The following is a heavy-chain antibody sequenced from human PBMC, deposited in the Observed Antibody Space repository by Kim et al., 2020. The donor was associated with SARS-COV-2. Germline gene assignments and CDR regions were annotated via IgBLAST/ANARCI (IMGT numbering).Heavy chain of an antibody. V-gene: IGHV4-34*01. CDR3: ARAATPRSYYYYGMDV. CDR1: GGSFSGYY. D-gene: IGHD6-25*01. J-gene: IGHJ6*02. CDR2: INHSGST. Sequence: SETLSLTCAVYGGSFSGYYWSWIRQPPGKGLEWIGEINHSGSTNYNPSLKSRVTISVDTSKNQFSLKLSSVTAADTAVYYCARAATPRSYYYYGMDVWGQGTTVTVSS.